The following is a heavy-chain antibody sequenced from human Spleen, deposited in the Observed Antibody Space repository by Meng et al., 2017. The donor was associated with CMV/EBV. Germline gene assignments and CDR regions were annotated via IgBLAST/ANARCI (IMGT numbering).Heavy chain of an antibody. D-gene: IGHD6-13*01. Sequence: SETLSLTCTVSGGSISSSTYYWGWIRQPPGKGLEWIGSIYFLGSSYYNPSLKSRVTISVDTSKNQFSLKLNSVTAADTAVFYCARQKAGSRWYYFDYWGQGTLVTVSS. CDR2: IYFLGSS. J-gene: IGHJ4*02. CDR3: ARQKAGSRWYYFDY. CDR1: GGSISSSTYY. V-gene: IGHV4-39*01.